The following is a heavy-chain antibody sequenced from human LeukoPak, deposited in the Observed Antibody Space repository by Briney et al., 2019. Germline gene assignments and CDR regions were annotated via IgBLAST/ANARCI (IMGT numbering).Heavy chain of an antibody. CDR2: ISVYNGNT. Sequence: ASVKVSCKASGYTSTNYGISWVRQAPGQGLEWMGWISVYNGNTKYAQKFQGRVTMTTDASTTTVYMEVRSLRSDDTALYYCARDDEEFGELSWFDPWGQGTLVTVSS. D-gene: IGHD3-10*01. CDR1: GYTSTNYG. CDR3: ARDDEEFGELSWFDP. V-gene: IGHV1-18*01. J-gene: IGHJ5*02.